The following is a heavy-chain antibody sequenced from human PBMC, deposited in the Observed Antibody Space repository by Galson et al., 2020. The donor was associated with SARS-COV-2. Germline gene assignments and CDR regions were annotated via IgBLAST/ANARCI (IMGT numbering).Heavy chain of an antibody. D-gene: IGHD6-25*01. V-gene: IGHV3-20*04. CDR2: ISWNGGNT. J-gene: IGHJ3*02. CDR3: ARVHLSSGGAFDI. CDR1: GFTFDDYG. Sequence: GESLKISCAASGFTFDDYGMSWVRQAPGRGLEWVAGISWNGGNTGYADSVKGRFTISRDNAKNSLYLQMNSVRVEDTAFYYCARVHLSSGGAFDIWGQGTMAAVSS.